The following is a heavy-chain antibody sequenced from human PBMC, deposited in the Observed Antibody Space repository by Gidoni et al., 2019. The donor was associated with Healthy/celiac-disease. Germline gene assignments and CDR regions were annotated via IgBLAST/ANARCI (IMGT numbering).Heavy chain of an antibody. CDR2: IYYSGST. V-gene: IGHV4-39*01. D-gene: IGHD3-9*01. CDR1: GGSISSSSYY. Sequence: QLQLQESGPGLVKPSETLSLTCTVSGGSISSSSYYWGWIRQPPGKGLEWIGSIYYSGSTYYNPSLKSRVTISVDTSKNQFSLKLSSVTAADTAVYYCARQGRLRYFDWHGWFDPWGQGTLVTVSS. J-gene: IGHJ5*02. CDR3: ARQGRLRYFDWHGWFDP.